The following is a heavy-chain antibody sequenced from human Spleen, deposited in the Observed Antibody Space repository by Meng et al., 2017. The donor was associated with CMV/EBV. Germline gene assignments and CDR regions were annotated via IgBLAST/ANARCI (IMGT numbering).Heavy chain of an antibody. Sequence: SVKVSCKASGGTFNNYVINWVRQAPGQGLEWMGGIIPIVDIANYAQKFQGRVTMTTDTSTSTAYMELRSLTSDDTAVYYCARDEPNKIVVPALPDYWGQGTLVTVSS. V-gene: IGHV1-69*10. CDR2: IIPIVDIA. J-gene: IGHJ4*02. CDR3: ARDEPNKIVVPALPDY. CDR1: GGTFNNYV. D-gene: IGHD2-2*01.